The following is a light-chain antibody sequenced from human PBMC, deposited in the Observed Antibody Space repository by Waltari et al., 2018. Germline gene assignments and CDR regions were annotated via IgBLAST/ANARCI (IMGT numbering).Light chain of an antibody. CDR3: QQYSNWPL. Sequence: EAELTQSPATLSVSPGERATLSCRASQSVSSNLAWYQQKPGQAPRLLIYGASTRATGIPARCSGRGSGTEFTLTISSLQSEDFAVYYCQQYSNWPLFGQGTKLEIK. CDR1: QSVSSN. J-gene: IGKJ2*01. V-gene: IGKV3-15*01. CDR2: GAS.